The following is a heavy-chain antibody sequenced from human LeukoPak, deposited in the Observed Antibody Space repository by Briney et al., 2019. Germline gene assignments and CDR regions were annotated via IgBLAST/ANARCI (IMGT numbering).Heavy chain of an antibody. D-gene: IGHD4-17*01. J-gene: IGHJ5*02. CDR2: ISNSGCAI. Sequence: PGGSLRLSCAASGFTFSSYEMNWVRQAPGKGLEWVSYISNSGCAIYYADSVKGRFTISRDNAKNSLYLEMNSLRAEDTAVYYCARDRGLRCWFDPWGQGTLVTVSS. CDR1: GFTFSSYE. CDR3: ARDRGLRCWFDP. V-gene: IGHV3-48*03.